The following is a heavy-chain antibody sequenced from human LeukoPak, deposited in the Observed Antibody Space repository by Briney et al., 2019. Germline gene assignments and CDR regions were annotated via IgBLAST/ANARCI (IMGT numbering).Heavy chain of an antibody. V-gene: IGHV4-59*01. CDR3: ARIPCSGGSCYSYYFDY. CDR1: GGSISSYY. J-gene: IGHJ4*02. CDR2: IYYSGST. D-gene: IGHD2-15*01. Sequence: SETLSLTCTVSGGSISSYYWSWIRQPPGKGLEWIGYIYYSGSTNYNPSLKSRVTISVDTSKNQFPLKLSSVTAADTAVYYCARIPCSGGSCYSYYFDYWGQGTLVTVSS.